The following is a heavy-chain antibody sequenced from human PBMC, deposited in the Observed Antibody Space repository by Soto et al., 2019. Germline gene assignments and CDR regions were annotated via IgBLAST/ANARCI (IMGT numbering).Heavy chain of an antibody. CDR1: GFTFSSYD. V-gene: IGHV3-13*01. CDR3: ASGGGGSSWYEGESRIDY. Sequence: EVQLVESGGGLVQPGGSLRLSCAASGFTFSSYDMHWVRQVAGKGLEWVSAIGVAGDTYYPDSVKGRITISRENAKNSLYLQMNSLRAEDTAVYYCASGGGGSSWYEGESRIDYWGQGTLVTVSS. CDR2: IGVAGDT. J-gene: IGHJ4*02. D-gene: IGHD6-13*01.